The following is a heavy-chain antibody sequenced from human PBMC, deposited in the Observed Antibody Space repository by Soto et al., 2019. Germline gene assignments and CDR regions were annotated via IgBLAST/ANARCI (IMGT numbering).Heavy chain of an antibody. CDR1: GFTFSSYA. J-gene: IGHJ5*02. CDR3: AKARRVVVPAAIGFDP. Sequence: GGSLRLSFAASGFTFSSYAMSWVRQAPGKGLEWVSAISGSGGSTYYADSVKGRFTISRDNSKNTLYLQMNSLRAEDTAVYYCAKARRVVVPAAIGFDPWGQGTLVTVSS. V-gene: IGHV3-23*01. D-gene: IGHD2-2*02. CDR2: ISGSGGST.